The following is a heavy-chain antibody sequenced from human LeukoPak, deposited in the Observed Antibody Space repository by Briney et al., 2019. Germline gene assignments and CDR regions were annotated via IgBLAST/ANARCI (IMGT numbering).Heavy chain of an antibody. CDR3: AKDRVIAVAAIFDY. CDR1: GFTVSSNY. CDR2: IYSGGST. D-gene: IGHD6-19*01. V-gene: IGHV3-53*01. J-gene: IGHJ4*02. Sequence: GGSLRLSCAASGFTVSSNYMSWVRQAPGKGLEWVSVIYSGGSTYYADSVKGRFTISRDNSKNTLYLQMNSLRAEDTAVYYCAKDRVIAVAAIFDYWGQGTLVTVSS.